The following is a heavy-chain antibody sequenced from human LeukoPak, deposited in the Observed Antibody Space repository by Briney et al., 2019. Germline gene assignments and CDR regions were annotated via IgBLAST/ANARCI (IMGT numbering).Heavy chain of an antibody. CDR1: GFTFSSYS. J-gene: IGHJ4*02. CDR2: ISSSSSYI. D-gene: IGHD4-17*01. Sequence: GGSLRLSCAASGFTFSSYSMNWVRQAPGKGLEWVSSISSSSSYIYYADSVKGRFTISRDNAKNSLYLQMNSLRAEDTAVYYCARDGLSTSIGDYEDYWGQGTLVTVSS. CDR3: ARDGLSTSIGDYEDY. V-gene: IGHV3-21*01.